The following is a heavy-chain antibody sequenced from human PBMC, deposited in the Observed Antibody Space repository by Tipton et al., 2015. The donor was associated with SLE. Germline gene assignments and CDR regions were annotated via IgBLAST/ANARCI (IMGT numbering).Heavy chain of an antibody. CDR1: GFTFSSYA. J-gene: IGHJ4*02. CDR3: ARGRDRYSGYEWGWYFDY. Sequence: SLRLSCAASGFTFSSYAMHWVRQAPGKGLEWVAVISYGGSNKYYADSVKGRFTISRDNSKSTLYLQVGSLRPEDMAVYYCARGRDRYSGYEWGWYFDYWGQGTLVTVSS. D-gene: IGHD5-12*01. V-gene: IGHV3-30*14. CDR2: ISYGGSNK.